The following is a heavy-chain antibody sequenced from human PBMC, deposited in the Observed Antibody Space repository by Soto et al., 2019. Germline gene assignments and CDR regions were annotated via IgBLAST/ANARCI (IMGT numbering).Heavy chain of an antibody. V-gene: IGHV2-70*11. J-gene: IGHJ4*02. Sequence: SGPTLVNPTQTLTLTCSFSGFSLSTSGMCVSWIRQPPGKALEWLARIDWDDDKYYSTSLKTRLTISKDTSKNQVVLTMTNMDPVDTATYYCARIGMIPPRESLSPQYYFDYWGQGTLVTVSS. CDR2: IDWDDDK. CDR3: ARIGMIPPRESLSPQYYFDY. D-gene: IGHD3-10*01. CDR1: GFSLSTSGMC.